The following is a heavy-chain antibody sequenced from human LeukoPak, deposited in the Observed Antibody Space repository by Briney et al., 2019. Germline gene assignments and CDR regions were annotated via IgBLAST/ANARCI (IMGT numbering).Heavy chain of an antibody. V-gene: IGHV1-18*01. D-gene: IGHD3-10*01. CDR2: IRASNGNT. Sequence: ASVKVSCKASGYTFITSGISWVRQAPGQGLEWMGWIRASNGNTNYAQRLQGRVTMTTDTSTSTAYMELRSLRSDDTAVYYCARDLRRGGPPNYWGQGTLVTVSS. CDR3: ARDLRRGGPPNY. J-gene: IGHJ4*02. CDR1: GYTFITSG.